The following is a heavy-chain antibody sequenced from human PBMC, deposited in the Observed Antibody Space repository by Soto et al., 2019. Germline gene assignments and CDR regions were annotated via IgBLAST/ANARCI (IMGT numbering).Heavy chain of an antibody. D-gene: IGHD3-3*01. V-gene: IGHV3-53*02. CDR2: IYSGGST. CDR1: GFTVSSNY. Sequence: EVQLVESGGGLIQPGGSLRLSCAASGFTVSSNYMSWVRQAPGKGLEWVSVIYSGGSTYYADSVKGRFTISRDNSKNTLYLQMNSLRAEDTAVYYCAREAHYEFWSCYGHYYYYGMDVWGQVTTVTVSS. CDR3: AREAHYEFWSCYGHYYYYGMDV. J-gene: IGHJ6*02.